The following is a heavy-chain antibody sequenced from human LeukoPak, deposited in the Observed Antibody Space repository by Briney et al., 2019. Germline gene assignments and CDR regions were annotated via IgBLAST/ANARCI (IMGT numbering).Heavy chain of an antibody. CDR2: VNSDGSDI. CDR1: QFIFCYYW. J-gene: IGHJ5*01. D-gene: IGHD3-3*01. CDR3: AKEEGGKFLSVTAGFDS. Sequence: GGSLRLSCAAPQFIFCYYWTHWVRQAPGKGLVWVSRVNSDGSDITYADSVKGRFTISRDNAKNTLYLRMNSLRDKDTAVSFFAKEEGGKFLSVTAGFDSWGQGTVVTVSS. V-gene: IGHV3-74*01.